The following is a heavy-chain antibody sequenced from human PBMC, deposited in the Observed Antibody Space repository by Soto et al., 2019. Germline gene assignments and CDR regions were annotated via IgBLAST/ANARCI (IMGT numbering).Heavy chain of an antibody. Sequence: QMQLLESGPGLVKPSETLSLTCAVSSASIDNNWNWVRQPPGKGLEWIGEIHQSGISYKNPSLKSRVTMSVDKSKNQFSLNLSSVTAADTAVYFCARSCGWYAFDQWGQGTLVTVSS. J-gene: IGHJ4*02. CDR1: SASIDNN. D-gene: IGHD6-19*01. CDR2: IHQSGIS. V-gene: IGHV4-4*02. CDR3: ARSCGWYAFDQ.